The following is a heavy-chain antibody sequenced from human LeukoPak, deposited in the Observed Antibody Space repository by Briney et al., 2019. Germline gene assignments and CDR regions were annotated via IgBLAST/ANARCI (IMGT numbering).Heavy chain of an antibody. CDR2: IYSGGST. V-gene: IGHV3-53*01. CDR1: GFIFSNYA. CDR3: AGAFYDY. Sequence: GGSLRLSCAASGFIFSNYAMSWVRQAPGKGLEWVSVIYSGGSTYYADSVKGRFTISRDNSKNTLYLQMNSLRAEDTAVYYCAGAFYDYWGQGTLVTVSS. J-gene: IGHJ4*02.